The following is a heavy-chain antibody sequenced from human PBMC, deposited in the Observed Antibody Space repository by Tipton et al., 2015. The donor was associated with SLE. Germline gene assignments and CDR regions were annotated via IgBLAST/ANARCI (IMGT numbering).Heavy chain of an antibody. V-gene: IGHV4-59*01. J-gene: IGHJ3*02. CDR1: GGSISSYY. CDR3: ARDGGAFDI. CDR2: IYHSGST. Sequence: TPSLTCTVSGGSISSYYWSWIRQPPGKGLEWIGYIYHSGSTNYNPFLKSRVTISVDTSKNQFSLKLSSVTAADTAVYYCARDGGAFDIWGQGTMVTVSS.